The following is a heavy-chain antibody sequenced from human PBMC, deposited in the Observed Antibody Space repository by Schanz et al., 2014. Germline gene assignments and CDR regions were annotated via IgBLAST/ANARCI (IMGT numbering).Heavy chain of an antibody. CDR3: AKDQGSYGSGSYSYFDY. Sequence: EVQLLESGGGLVQPGGSLRLSCAASGFSFSIFAMTWVRQAPGQGLEWVSRMIGSGSSVFYADSVKGRFTISRDNSKNTLCLQMNSLRAEDTAVYYCAKDQGSYGSGSYSYFDYWGQGTLATVSS. D-gene: IGHD3-10*01. J-gene: IGHJ4*02. V-gene: IGHV3-23*01. CDR1: GFSFSIFA. CDR2: MIGSGSSV.